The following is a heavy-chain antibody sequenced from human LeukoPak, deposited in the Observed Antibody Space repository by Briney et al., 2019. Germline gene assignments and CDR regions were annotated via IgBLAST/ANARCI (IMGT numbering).Heavy chain of an antibody. D-gene: IGHD2-2*01. V-gene: IGHV3-23*01. CDR3: AKAFHYCSSTSCYFDY. Sequence: GGSLRLSCAASGFTFSSYSMNWVRQAPGKGLEWVSAISGSGGSAYYADSVKGRFTISRDNSKNTLYLQMNSLRAEDTAVYYCAKAFHYCSSTSCYFDYWGQGTLVTVSS. CDR1: GFTFSSYS. CDR2: ISGSGGSA. J-gene: IGHJ4*02.